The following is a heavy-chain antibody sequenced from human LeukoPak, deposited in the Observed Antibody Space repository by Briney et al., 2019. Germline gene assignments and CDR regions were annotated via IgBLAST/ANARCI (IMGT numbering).Heavy chain of an antibody. CDR3: AKGHSGYDYYFDY. J-gene: IGHJ4*02. Sequence: GGSLRLSCAASGFTFDDYAMHWVRQAPGKGLEWVSGISWNSGSIGYADSVKGRFTISRDNAKNSLYLQMNSLRAEDTALYYCAKGHSGYDYYFDYWGQGTLVTVSS. V-gene: IGHV3-9*01. CDR2: ISWNSGSI. CDR1: GFTFDDYA. D-gene: IGHD5-12*01.